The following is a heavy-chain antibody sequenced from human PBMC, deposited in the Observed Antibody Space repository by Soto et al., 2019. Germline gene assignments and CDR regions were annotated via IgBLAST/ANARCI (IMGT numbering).Heavy chain of an antibody. J-gene: IGHJ4*02. Sequence: GGSLRLSCAASGFTFSSYAMSWVRQAPGKGLEWVSAISGSGGSTYYADSVKGRFTISRDNSKNTLYLQMNSLRAEDKAVYFRAKDPSGGEFWSGYYNTSIFDYWGQGTLVTVSS. CDR2: ISGSGGST. CDR1: GFTFSSYA. V-gene: IGHV3-23*01. D-gene: IGHD3-3*01. CDR3: AKDPSGGEFWSGYYNTSIFDY.